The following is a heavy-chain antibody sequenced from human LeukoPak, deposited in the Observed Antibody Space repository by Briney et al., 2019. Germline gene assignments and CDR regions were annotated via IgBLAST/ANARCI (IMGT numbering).Heavy chain of an antibody. J-gene: IGHJ4*02. CDR3: ARNSGSQLLRDY. CDR1: GYTFTGYY. V-gene: IGHV1-18*04. D-gene: IGHD1-26*01. CDR2: ISAYNGNT. Sequence: GASVKVSCKASGYTFTGYYMHWVRQAPGQGLEWMGWISAYNGNTNYAQKLQGRVTMTTDTSTSTAYMELRSLRSDDTAVYYCARNSGSQLLRDYWGQGTLVTVSS.